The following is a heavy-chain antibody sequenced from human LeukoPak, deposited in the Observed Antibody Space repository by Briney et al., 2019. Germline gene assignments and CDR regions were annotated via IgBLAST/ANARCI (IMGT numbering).Heavy chain of an antibody. J-gene: IGHJ4*02. V-gene: IGHV4-59*01. CDR2: IYYTGTT. CDR1: GGSISTYY. D-gene: IGHD3-22*01. Sequence: PSETLSLTCTVSGGSISTYYWSWIRQPPGKGLEWIAYIYYTGTTTYNPSLKSRVTISIDTSRNQFSLNLNSVTAADTAVYYCARGRGDSRGTSFDYWGQGTLVTVYS. CDR3: ARGRGDSRGTSFDY.